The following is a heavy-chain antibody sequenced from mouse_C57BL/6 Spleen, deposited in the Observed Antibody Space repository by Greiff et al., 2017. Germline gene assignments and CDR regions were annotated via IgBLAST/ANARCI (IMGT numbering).Heavy chain of an antibody. V-gene: IGHV1-82*01. CDR1: GYAFSSSW. D-gene: IGHD1-1*01. J-gene: IGHJ2*01. CDR3: AKNDYGSSYDFDY. CDR2: IYPGDGAT. Sequence: VQLQQSGPELVKPGASVKISCKASGYAFSSSWMNWVKQRPGKGLEWIGRIYPGDGATNYNRKFKGKATLTADKSSSTSYMQHSSLTSADSAVYSCAKNDYGSSYDFDYWGQGTTLTVSS.